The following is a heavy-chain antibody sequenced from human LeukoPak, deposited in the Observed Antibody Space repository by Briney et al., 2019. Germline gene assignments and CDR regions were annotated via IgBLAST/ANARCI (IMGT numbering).Heavy chain of an antibody. CDR3: VRSNYFDY. CDR2: IYYSGST. CDR1: GGSISPYY. V-gene: IGHV4-59*01. Sequence: SETLSLTCTVSGGSISPYYWSWIRQPPGKGLEWIGFIYYSGSTNYNPSLKSRATISVDTSKNQFSLKLSSVTAADTAVYYCVRSNYFDYWGQGTLVTVSS. J-gene: IGHJ4*02.